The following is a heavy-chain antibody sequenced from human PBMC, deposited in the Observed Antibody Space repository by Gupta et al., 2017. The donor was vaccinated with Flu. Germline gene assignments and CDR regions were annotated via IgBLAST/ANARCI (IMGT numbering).Heavy chain of an antibody. V-gene: IGHV3-30*18. J-gene: IGHJ4*02. CDR1: GTTFTSHG. CDR2: IAYDGSRE. D-gene: IGHD2-8*01. CDR3: ANGHCPHDACYSLFPAPDN. Sequence: QVQLVQSGGGVVQPGMSLRLSCAASGTTFTSHGIHWVRQAPGKGLEWVAAIAYDGSRERYLDSVKGRFTISRDNLRNTMYLNMNSLRSEDTAVYYCANGHCPHDACYSLFPAPDNWSQGTQVVVSS.